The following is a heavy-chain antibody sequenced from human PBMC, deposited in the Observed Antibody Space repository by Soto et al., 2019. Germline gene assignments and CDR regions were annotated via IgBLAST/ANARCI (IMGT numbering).Heavy chain of an antibody. Sequence: PGGSLRLSCAASGFTVSSNYMSWVRQAPGKGLEWVSVIYSGGSTYYADSVKGRFTISRDNSKNTLYLQMNSLRAEDTAVYYCSRSSNRIAAAGTGFDYWGQGTLVTVSS. D-gene: IGHD6-13*01. J-gene: IGHJ4*02. V-gene: IGHV3-53*01. CDR2: IYSGGST. CDR3: SRSSNRIAAAGTGFDY. CDR1: GFTVSSNY.